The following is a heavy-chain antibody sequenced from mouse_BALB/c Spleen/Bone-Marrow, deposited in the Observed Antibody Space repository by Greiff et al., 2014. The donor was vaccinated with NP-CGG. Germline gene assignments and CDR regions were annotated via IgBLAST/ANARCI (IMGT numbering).Heavy chain of an antibody. CDR1: GFTFSSYA. CDR3: AREEYGQKVYAMDY. J-gene: IGHJ4*01. Sequence: VQLKESGGGLVKPGGSLKLSCAASGFTFSSYAMSWVRQTPEKRLEWVASISSGGSTCYPDSVKGRFTISRDNARNILYLQMSSLRSEDTAMYYCAREEYGQKVYAMDYWGQGTSVTVSS. CDR2: ISSGGST. D-gene: IGHD2-10*02. V-gene: IGHV5-6-5*01.